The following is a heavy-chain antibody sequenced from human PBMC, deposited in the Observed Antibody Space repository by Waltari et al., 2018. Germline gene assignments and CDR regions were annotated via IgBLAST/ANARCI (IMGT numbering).Heavy chain of an antibody. CDR1: GFTFSSHE. J-gene: IGHJ5*02. V-gene: IGHV3-48*03. CDR3: ASDNTVGP. Sequence: EVQLVESGGGLVQPGGSLRLSCAASGFTFSSHEMNWVRQAPGKGLAWVSNISSSGKNIDYANTVKGRCTSSRENTKKLVYLQMNSLRAEDRAVYYCASDNTVGPWGQGTLVTVSS. CDR2: ISSSGKNI.